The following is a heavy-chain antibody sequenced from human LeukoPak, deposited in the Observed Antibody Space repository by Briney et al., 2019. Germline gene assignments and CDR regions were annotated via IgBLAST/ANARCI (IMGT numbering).Heavy chain of an antibody. CDR1: GFMFSSYS. Sequence: GSLRLSCAASGFMFSSYSMNWVRQAPGKGLEWISYINSSSSLIYYADSVKGRFTISRDNAENALYLQMNSLRDEDTAVYYCARAGSYYPVDWFDPWGQGTLVIVSS. CDR2: INSSSSLI. V-gene: IGHV3-48*02. CDR3: ARAGSYYPVDWFDP. D-gene: IGHD1-26*01. J-gene: IGHJ5*02.